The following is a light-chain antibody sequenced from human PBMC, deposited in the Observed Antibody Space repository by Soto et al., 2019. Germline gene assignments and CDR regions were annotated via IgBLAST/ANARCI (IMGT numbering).Light chain of an antibody. CDR1: SSDVGGYNY. Sequence: QSVLTQPPSASGSPGQSVTISCTGTSSDVGGYNYVSWYQHHPGKAPKLIIYEVDERPSGVPDRFSGPKSGNTASLTVSGLQAEDEADYYCSSYVGSNNFPYVFGTGTKVTVL. V-gene: IGLV2-8*01. J-gene: IGLJ1*01. CDR3: SSYVGSNNFPYV. CDR2: EVD.